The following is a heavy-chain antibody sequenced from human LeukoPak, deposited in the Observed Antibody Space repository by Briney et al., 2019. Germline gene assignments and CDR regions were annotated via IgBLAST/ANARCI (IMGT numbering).Heavy chain of an antibody. D-gene: IGHD5-18*01. CDR2: INHSGST. J-gene: IGHJ4*02. CDR3: ARGPQETGYSYGRTYYPFGY. CDR1: GGSFSGYY. Sequence: PSETLSLTCAVYGGSFSGYYWNWIRQPPGKGLEWIGEINHSGSTNYNPSLKSRVTISVDTSKNQFSLKLSSVTAADTAVYYCARGPQETGYSYGRTYYPFGYWGQGTLVTVSS. V-gene: IGHV4-34*01.